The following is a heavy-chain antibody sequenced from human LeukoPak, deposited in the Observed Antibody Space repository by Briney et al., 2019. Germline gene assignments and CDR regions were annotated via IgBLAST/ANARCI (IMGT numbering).Heavy chain of an antibody. CDR3: ARAVEGGYYDSSGYSSWFDP. Sequence: ASVKVSCKVSGYTFTVYYMHWVRQAPGQGLEWLGWINPNSGGTNYAQNFQGRVTMTRDTSISTAYMELSRLRSDDTAVYYCARAVEGGYYDSSGYSSWFDPWGQGTLVTVSS. CDR2: INPNSGGT. J-gene: IGHJ5*02. D-gene: IGHD3-22*01. CDR1: GYTFTVYY. V-gene: IGHV1-2*02.